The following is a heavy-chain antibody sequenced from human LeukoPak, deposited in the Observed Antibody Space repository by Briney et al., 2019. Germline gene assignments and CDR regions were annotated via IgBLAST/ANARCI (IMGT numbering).Heavy chain of an antibody. V-gene: IGHV3-30*02. CDR2: IRYDGGNK. CDR1: GFTFSSYG. Sequence: PGGSLRLSCAASGFTFSSYGMHWVRQVPGKGLEWVAFIRYDGGNKYYADSVKGRFTIPRDNSKNTLYLQMNSLRGEDTALYYCAKDRVVSREPAAFDVWGQGTMVTVSS. CDR3: AKDRVVSREPAAFDV. D-gene: IGHD2-15*01. J-gene: IGHJ3*01.